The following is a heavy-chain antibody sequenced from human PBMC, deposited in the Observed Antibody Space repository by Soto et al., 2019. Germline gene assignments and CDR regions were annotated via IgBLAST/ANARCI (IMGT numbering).Heavy chain of an antibody. V-gene: IGHV1-69*12. D-gene: IGHD2-15*01. Sequence: QVQLVQSGAEVKKPGSSVKVFCKASGGTFSSYAISWVRQAPGQGLEWMGGIIPIFGTANYAQKFQGRVTITADESTSTAYMELSSLRSEDTAVYYCARVRGVVVVAATQGGMDVWGQGTTVTVSS. CDR2: IIPIFGTA. J-gene: IGHJ6*02. CDR3: ARVRGVVVVAATQGGMDV. CDR1: GGTFSSYA.